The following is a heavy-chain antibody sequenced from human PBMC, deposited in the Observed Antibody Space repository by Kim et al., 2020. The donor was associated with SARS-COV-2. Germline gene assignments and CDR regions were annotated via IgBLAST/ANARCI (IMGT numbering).Heavy chain of an antibody. CDR1: GGSISSSSYY. CDR2: IYYSGST. J-gene: IGHJ4*02. Sequence: SETLSLTCTVSGGSISSSSYYWGWIRQPPGKGLEWIGSIYYSGSTYYNPSLKSRVTISVDTSKNQFSLKLSSVTAADTAVYYCARHRIGRIDYWGQGTLVTVSS. CDR3: ARHRIGRIDY. D-gene: IGHD2-15*01. V-gene: IGHV4-39*01.